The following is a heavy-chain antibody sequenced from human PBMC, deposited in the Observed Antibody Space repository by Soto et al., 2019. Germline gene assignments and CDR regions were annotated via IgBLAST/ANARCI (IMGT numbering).Heavy chain of an antibody. D-gene: IGHD3-22*01. J-gene: IGHJ4*02. CDR3: ATLTYYYDSSGYYYPYDFDY. CDR2: FDPEDGET. CDR1: GYTLTELS. V-gene: IGHV1-24*01. Sequence: GASVKVSCKVSGYTLTELSMHWVRQAPGKGLEWMGGFDPEDGETIYAQKFQGRVTVTEDTSTDTAYMELSSLRSEDTAVYYCATLTYYYDSSGYYYPYDFDYWGQGTLVTVSS.